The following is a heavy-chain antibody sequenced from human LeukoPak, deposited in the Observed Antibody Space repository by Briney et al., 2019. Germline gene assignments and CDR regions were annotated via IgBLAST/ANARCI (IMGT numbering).Heavy chain of an antibody. V-gene: IGHV4-59*01. CDR2: IYYSGST. Sequence: SETLSLTCTVSGGSISNYYWSWIRQPPGKGLGWIGYIYYSGSTNYNPSLRSRVTISVDTSKNQFSLKLSSVTVADTAVYYCATWGVVVTDAFDIWGQGTMVTVSS. CDR3: ATWGVVVTDAFDI. D-gene: IGHD3-22*01. J-gene: IGHJ3*02. CDR1: GGSISNYY.